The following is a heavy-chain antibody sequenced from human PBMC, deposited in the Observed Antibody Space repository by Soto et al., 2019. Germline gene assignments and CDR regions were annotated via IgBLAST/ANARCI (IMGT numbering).Heavy chain of an antibody. V-gene: IGHV1-18*01. J-gene: IGHJ6*02. Sequence: GASVKVSCKASGYTFTSYGISWVRQAPGRGLEWMGWISAYNGNTNYAQKLQGRVTMTTDTSTSTAYMELRSLRSDDTAVYYCARKYYYDSSGNPPYGMDVWGQGTTVTVSS. CDR1: GYTFTSYG. CDR3: ARKYYYDSSGNPPYGMDV. D-gene: IGHD3-22*01. CDR2: ISAYNGNT.